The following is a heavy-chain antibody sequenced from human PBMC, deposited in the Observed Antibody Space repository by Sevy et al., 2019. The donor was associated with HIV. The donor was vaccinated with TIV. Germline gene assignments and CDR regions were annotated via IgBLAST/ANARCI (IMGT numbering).Heavy chain of an antibody. J-gene: IGHJ3*02. Sequence: GGSLRLSCSASGINFRNSIFHWVRQAPGKGLEWVALMSFDGSIQYFGDSEMGRLTISRDDSKNTLYLQVNSLRVEDTAVYYCAREGETSGHAGAFDIWGQGTMVTVSS. V-gene: IGHV3-30*04. D-gene: IGHD1-26*01. CDR1: GINFRNSI. CDR2: MSFDGSIQ. CDR3: AREGETSGHAGAFDI.